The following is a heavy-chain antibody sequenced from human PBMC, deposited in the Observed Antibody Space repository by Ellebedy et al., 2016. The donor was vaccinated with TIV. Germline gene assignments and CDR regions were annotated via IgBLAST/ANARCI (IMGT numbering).Heavy chain of an antibody. V-gene: IGHV3-48*01. CDR2: VNIIPNTI. Sequence: GESLKISXAASGFTFSNYNMNWVRQAPGKGLEWVSSVNIIPNTIDYADSVKGRFTISRDNAKNSLYLQMNSLRAEDTAVYYCARESPQYCGDGRCYRAGMDVWGQGTTVTVSS. J-gene: IGHJ6*02. D-gene: IGHD2-15*01. CDR3: ARESPQYCGDGRCYRAGMDV. CDR1: GFTFSNYN.